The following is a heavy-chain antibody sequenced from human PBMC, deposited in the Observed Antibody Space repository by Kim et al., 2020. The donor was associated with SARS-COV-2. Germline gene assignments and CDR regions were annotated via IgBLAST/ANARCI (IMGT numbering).Heavy chain of an antibody. CDR3: AGGGRR. Sequence: SGSTSIYSAASVKRRFTIARDNAKNSLYLQMSGRRAEDTAVYYCAGGGRRWGQGTLVTVSS. J-gene: IGHJ4*02. D-gene: IGHD2-15*01. V-gene: IGHV3-21*01. CDR2: SGSTSI.